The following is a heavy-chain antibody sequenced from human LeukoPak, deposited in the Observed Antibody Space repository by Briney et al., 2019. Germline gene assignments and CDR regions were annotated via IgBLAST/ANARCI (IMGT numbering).Heavy chain of an antibody. Sequence: GSSVKVSCKASGGTFSSYTISWVRQAPGQGLERMGRIIPILGIANYAQKFQGRVTITADKSTSTAYMELSSLRSEDTAVSYCARDMGGYCSSTSCRFDYWGQGTLVTVSS. CDR3: ARDMGGYCSSTSCRFDY. J-gene: IGHJ4*02. D-gene: IGHD2-2*03. CDR2: IIPILGIA. CDR1: GGTFSSYT. V-gene: IGHV1-69*04.